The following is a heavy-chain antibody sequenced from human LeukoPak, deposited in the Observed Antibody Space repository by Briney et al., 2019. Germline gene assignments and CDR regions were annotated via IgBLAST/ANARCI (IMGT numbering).Heavy chain of an antibody. CDR2: ITGNGANT. D-gene: IGHD6-6*01. J-gene: IGHJ4*02. CDR3: ARIGYSSSSLDF. CDR1: GFTFSSYG. Sequence: GGSLRLSCAASGFTFSSYGMSWVRQAPGKGLEWVSAITGNGANTFYADSVKGRFTISRDNSKNTMYLQMNSLRAEDTAVYNCARIGYSSSSLDFWGRGTLVTVSS. V-gene: IGHV3-23*01.